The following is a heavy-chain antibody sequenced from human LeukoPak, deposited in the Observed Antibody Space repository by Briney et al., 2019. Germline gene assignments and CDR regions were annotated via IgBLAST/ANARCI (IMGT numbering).Heavy chain of an antibody. Sequence: GRSLRFSCAASGFTFSSYAMHWVRQAPGKGLEWVAVISYDGSNKYYADSVKGRFTISRDNTKNTLYLQMNSLRAEDTAVYYCARDLSTAWDLDYWGQGTLVTVSS. J-gene: IGHJ4*02. CDR3: ARDLSTAWDLDY. CDR2: ISYDGSNK. CDR1: GFTFSSYA. V-gene: IGHV3-30-3*01. D-gene: IGHD1-26*01.